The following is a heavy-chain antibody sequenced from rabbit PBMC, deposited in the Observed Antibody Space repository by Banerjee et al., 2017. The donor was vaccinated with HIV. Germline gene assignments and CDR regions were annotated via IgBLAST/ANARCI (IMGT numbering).Heavy chain of an antibody. V-gene: IGHV1S45*01. CDR2: INTATTKA. CDR3: GRDLAGAIGWNFNL. D-gene: IGHD4-1*01. J-gene: IGHJ4*01. CDR1: GFSFSNKAV. Sequence: QEQLVESGGGLVQPGGSLKLSCTASGFSFSNKAVMCWVRQAPGKGLEWIACINTATTKAVYANWAKGRLTISKTSSTTVTLQMTSLTGADTATYFCGRDLAGAIGWNFNLWGQGTLVTVS.